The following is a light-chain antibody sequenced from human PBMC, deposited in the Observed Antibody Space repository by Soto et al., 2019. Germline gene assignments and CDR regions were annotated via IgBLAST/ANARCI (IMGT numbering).Light chain of an antibody. CDR2: GAS. CDR1: QTVSNN. Sequence: EIVMTQSPATLSVSPGERATLSCRASQTVSNNLAWYQQKPGQAPRLLIYGASTRATGFPARFSGSGSGTEVTLTISSLQSEDFAVYYCQQYNNWLPLTFGGGTKVEIK. CDR3: QQYNNWLPLT. V-gene: IGKV3-15*01. J-gene: IGKJ4*01.